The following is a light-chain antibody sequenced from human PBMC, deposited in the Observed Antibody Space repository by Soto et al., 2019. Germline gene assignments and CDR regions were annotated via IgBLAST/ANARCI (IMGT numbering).Light chain of an antibody. CDR3: QQYYSLWT. V-gene: IGKV4-1*01. J-gene: IGKJ1*01. CDR1: QSVLYSSNNKNY. Sequence: DIVMTQSPDSLAVSLGERATINCKSSQSVLYSSNNKNYLAWYQQKPGQPPKLLIYWASTRESGVPDRFSGSGSGTDFTLIISSLQAEDVAVYYCQQYYSLWTFGQGTKVEIK. CDR2: WAS.